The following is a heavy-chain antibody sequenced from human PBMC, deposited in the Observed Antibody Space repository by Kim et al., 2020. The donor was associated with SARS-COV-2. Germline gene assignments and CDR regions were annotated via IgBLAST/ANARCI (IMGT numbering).Heavy chain of an antibody. D-gene: IGHD6-19*01. Sequence: GGSLRLSCAASGFTFGDYAMHWVRQAPGKGLEWVSGISWNSGSIGYADSVKGRFTISRDNAKNSLYLQMNSLRAEDTALYYCAKTARSSGWSFDYWGQGTLVTVSS. CDR1: GFTFGDYA. V-gene: IGHV3-9*01. CDR3: AKTARSSGWSFDY. CDR2: ISWNSGSI. J-gene: IGHJ4*02.